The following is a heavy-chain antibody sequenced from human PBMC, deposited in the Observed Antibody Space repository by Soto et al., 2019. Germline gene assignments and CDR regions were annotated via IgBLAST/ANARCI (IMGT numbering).Heavy chain of an antibody. J-gene: IGHJ2*01. CDR1: GYKFTAYW. CDR2: IYPGDSET. CDR3: ARHIGVAVAGTRWYFDL. V-gene: IGHV5-51*01. D-gene: IGHD6-19*01. Sequence: ESLKGSFEASGYKFTAYWIVWVRQMPGKGLEWMGIIYPGDSETRYSPSFQGQVTISVDKSNSTAYLQWNRLEASDTAIYYCARHIGVAVAGTRWYFDLWGRGTLVTVSS.